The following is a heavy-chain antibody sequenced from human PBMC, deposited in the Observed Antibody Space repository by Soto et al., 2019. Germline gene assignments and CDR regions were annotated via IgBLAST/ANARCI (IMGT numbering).Heavy chain of an antibody. Sequence: QVTLKESGPVLVKPTETLTLTCTVSGFSLSNARMGVSWIRQPPGKALEWLAHIFSNDEKSYSTSLKSRLTNSLDXXKSPVVLTMTNMDPVDTATYYCARSTADYYYGMDVWGQGTTVTVSS. J-gene: IGHJ6*02. CDR3: ARSTADYYYGMDV. CDR2: IFSNDEK. V-gene: IGHV2-26*01. CDR1: GFSLSNARMG. D-gene: IGHD4-17*01.